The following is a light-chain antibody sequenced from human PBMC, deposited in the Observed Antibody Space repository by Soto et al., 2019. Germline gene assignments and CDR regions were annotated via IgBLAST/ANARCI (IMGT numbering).Light chain of an antibody. CDR2: DVS. J-gene: IGLJ1*01. CDR3: SSFTSSSTFV. CDR1: SSDVGRYNY. Sequence: QSVLAQPASGSGSPGQSITISCTGTSSDVGRYNYVSWFQQHPGKAPKLMIYDVSNWPSGVSDRFSGSKSGNTASLTISGLQAEDEADYYCSSFTSSSTFVFGTGTKVTVL. V-gene: IGLV2-14*01.